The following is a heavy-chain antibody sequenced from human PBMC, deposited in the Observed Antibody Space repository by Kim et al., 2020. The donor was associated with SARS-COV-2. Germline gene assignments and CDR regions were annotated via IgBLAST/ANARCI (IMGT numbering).Heavy chain of an antibody. D-gene: IGHD6-13*01. CDR2: IQGDGSKE. J-gene: IGHJ3*01. CDR3: ARDDNPSDGTNWYDAFGL. CDR1: GFSFSAYW. V-gene: IGHV3-7*03. Sequence: GGSLRLSCAASGFSFSAYWMTWVRQAPGKGLEWVANIQGDGSKENYVDSVKGRFTISRDNAKSSLYLQMNSLRAEDTAVYYCARDDNPSDGTNWYDAFGLWGQGTVVTVSS.